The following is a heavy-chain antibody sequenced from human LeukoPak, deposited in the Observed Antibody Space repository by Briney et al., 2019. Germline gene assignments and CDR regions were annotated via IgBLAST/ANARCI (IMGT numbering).Heavy chain of an antibody. V-gene: IGHV3-23*01. CDR2: ISGSGGST. CDR1: GFAFSSYW. Sequence: GGSLRLSCAASGFAFSSYWMTWVRQAPGKGLEWVSVISGSGGSTYYADSVKGRFTISRDNSKNTLYLQMNSLRAEDTAVYYCAKQYYDFWSGYYSPSHYWGQGTLVTVSS. J-gene: IGHJ4*02. CDR3: AKQYYDFWSGYYSPSHY. D-gene: IGHD3-3*01.